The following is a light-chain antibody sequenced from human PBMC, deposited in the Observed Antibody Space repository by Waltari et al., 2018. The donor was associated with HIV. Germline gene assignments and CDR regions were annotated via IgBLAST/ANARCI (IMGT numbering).Light chain of an antibody. CDR1: RSNIGYNS. CDR3: GTWDNGLSEVL. Sequence: QSGLTQPPSVSAAPGQRVPISCSGTRSNIGYNSVSWYQQLPGAAPKLHIYDNDKRPSGIPDRFSASKSGTSVTLGITGLQTGDEATYYCGTWDNGLSEVLFGGGTKLTVL. J-gene: IGLJ2*01. CDR2: DND. V-gene: IGLV1-51*01.